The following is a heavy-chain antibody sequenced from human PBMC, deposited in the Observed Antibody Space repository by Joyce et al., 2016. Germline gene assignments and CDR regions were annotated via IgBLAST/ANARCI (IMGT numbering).Heavy chain of an antibody. Sequence: QVHLVESGGGVVQPGRSLRLSCAASGFTFSDYAMNWVRQAPGKGLEWVAVISYDGSNENYADSVKGRFTISRDNSENTLYLQMNSLRAEDTAVYYCARGGSGWYLEPFFDYWGQGTLVTVSP. CDR2: ISYDGSNE. V-gene: IGHV3-30*04. J-gene: IGHJ4*02. CDR1: GFTFSDYA. D-gene: IGHD6-19*01. CDR3: ARGGSGWYLEPFFDY.